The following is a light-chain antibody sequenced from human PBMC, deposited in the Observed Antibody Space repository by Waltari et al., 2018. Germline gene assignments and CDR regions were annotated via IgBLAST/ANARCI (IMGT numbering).Light chain of an antibody. CDR2: SNN. V-gene: IGLV1-44*01. CDR3: AAWDDSLNGRWV. CDR1: SSNIGSNT. Sequence: QSVLTQPPSASGTPGQRVTISRSGSSSNIGSNTVNWYQQLPGTAPKLLIYSNNQRPSGVPDRFSGSKSGTSASLAISGLQSEDEADYYCAAWDDSLNGRWVFGGGTKLTVL. J-gene: IGLJ3*02.